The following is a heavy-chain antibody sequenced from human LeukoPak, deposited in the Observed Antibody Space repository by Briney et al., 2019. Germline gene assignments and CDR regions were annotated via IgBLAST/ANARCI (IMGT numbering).Heavy chain of an antibody. CDR3: ARDHIVGAGYYYYYYMDV. CDR1: GYTFTSYG. V-gene: IGHV1-18*01. Sequence: ASVKVSCKASGYTFTSYGISWVRQAPGQGLEWMGWISAYNGNTNYAQKLQGRATMTTDTSTSTAYMELRSLRSDDTAVYYCARDHIVGAGYYYYYYMDVWGEGTTITVSS. J-gene: IGHJ6*03. CDR2: ISAYNGNT. D-gene: IGHD1-26*01.